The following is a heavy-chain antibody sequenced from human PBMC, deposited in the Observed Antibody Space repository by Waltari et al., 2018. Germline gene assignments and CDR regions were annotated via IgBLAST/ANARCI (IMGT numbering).Heavy chain of an antibody. CDR2: VQSSGCT. CDR3: ARALWRVGTRGDFFDI. D-gene: IGHD1-7*01. V-gene: IGHV4-59*11. Sequence: QVQLRESGPGLVKSSETLSLTCSVSGDSLGTHYWSWIRQSPGKGLEWIGYVQSSGCTDYNPSFRGRVTMSADASKNQFSLTLKSLTAADTATYFCARALWRVGTRGDFFDIWGRGTTVTVS. J-gene: IGHJ3*02. CDR1: GDSLGTHY.